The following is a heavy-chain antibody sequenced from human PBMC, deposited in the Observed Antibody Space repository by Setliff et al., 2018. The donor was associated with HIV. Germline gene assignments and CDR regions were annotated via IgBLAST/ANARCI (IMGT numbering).Heavy chain of an antibody. CDR2: IYHSGGT. D-gene: IGHD6-6*01. Sequence: SETLSLTCTVSGDSINNYYWTWIRQPPGKGLEWIGYIYHSGGTKYNPSLESRVTISVDTSKKHFSLNLSSVTAADTAVYYCARGLATSSRSSLVYWGQGILVTV. V-gene: IGHV4-59*01. J-gene: IGHJ4*02. CDR1: GDSINNYY. CDR3: ARGLATSSRSSLVY.